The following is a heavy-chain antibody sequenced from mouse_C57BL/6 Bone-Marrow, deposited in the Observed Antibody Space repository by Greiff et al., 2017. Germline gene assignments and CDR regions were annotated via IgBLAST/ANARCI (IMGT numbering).Heavy chain of an antibody. V-gene: IGHV1-7*01. CDR2: INPSSGYT. Sequence: QVQLQQSGAELAKPGASVKLSCKASGYTFTSYWMHWVKQRPGQGLEWIGYINPSSGYTKYNQKFKDKATLTAEKSSSTAYMQLSSLTYEDSAVXYCARCHYYGSSYWFAYWGQGTLVTVSA. CDR3: ARCHYYGSSYWFAY. CDR1: GYTFTSYW. D-gene: IGHD1-1*01. J-gene: IGHJ3*01.